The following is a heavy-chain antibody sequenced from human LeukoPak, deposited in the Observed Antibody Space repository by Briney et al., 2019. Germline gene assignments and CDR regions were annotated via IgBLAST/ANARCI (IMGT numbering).Heavy chain of an antibody. CDR1: GYSISSGYY. V-gene: IGHV4-38-2*01. Sequence: SETLSLTCAVSGYSISSGYYWGWIRQPPGKGLECIGSIYHSGNTYYNPSLKSRVTISVDTSRNEFSLKLSSVTAADTAVYYCARRYGVIAAPFDYWGQGTLVTVSS. D-gene: IGHD6-13*01. CDR3: ARRYGVIAAPFDY. J-gene: IGHJ4*02. CDR2: IYHSGNT.